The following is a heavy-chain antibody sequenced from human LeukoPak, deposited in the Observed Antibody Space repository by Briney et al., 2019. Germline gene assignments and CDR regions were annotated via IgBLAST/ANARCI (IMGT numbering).Heavy chain of an antibody. D-gene: IGHD3-22*01. CDR1: GYTFTSYG. CDR3: ASGYYDSSGYYDDAFDI. V-gene: IGHV1-18*01. J-gene: IGHJ3*02. Sequence: ASVKVSCKASGYTFTSYGISWVRQAPGQGLEWMGWISAYNGNTNYAQKLQGRVTMTTDTSTSTAYMELRSLRSDDTAVYHCASGYYDSSGYYDDAFDIWGQGTMVTVSS. CDR2: ISAYNGNT.